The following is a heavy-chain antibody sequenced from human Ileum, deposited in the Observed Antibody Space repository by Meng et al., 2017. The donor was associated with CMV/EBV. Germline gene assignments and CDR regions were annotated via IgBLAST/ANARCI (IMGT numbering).Heavy chain of an antibody. CDR1: GCTFSSYA. Sequence: QVQLVQSGAEVKKPGASVQVSCKASGCTFSSYAISWVRQAPGQGLEWMGGIIPILGIANYAQKFQGRVTITADKSTSTAYMELSSLRSEDTAVYYCARGEGRDSESYTLDYWGQGTLVTVSS. V-gene: IGHV1-69*10. J-gene: IGHJ4*02. CDR3: ARGEGRDSESYTLDY. CDR2: IIPILGIA. D-gene: IGHD1-26*01.